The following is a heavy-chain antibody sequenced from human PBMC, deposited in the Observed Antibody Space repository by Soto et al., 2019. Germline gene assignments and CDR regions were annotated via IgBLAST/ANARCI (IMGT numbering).Heavy chain of an antibody. CDR3: ARVGVYGDYVGGTSVAFDI. CDR1: GGSISSGGYY. Sequence: SETLSLTCTVSGGSISSGGYYWSWIRQHPGKGLEWIGYIYYSGSTYYNPSLKSRVTISVDTSKNQFSLKLSSVTAADTAVYYCARVGVYGDYVGGTSVAFDIWGQETMDTVSS. V-gene: IGHV4-31*03. CDR2: IYYSGST. D-gene: IGHD4-17*01. J-gene: IGHJ3*02.